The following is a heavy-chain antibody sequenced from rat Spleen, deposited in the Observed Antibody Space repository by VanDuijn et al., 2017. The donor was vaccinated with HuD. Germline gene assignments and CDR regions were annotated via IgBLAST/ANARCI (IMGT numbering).Heavy chain of an antibody. CDR3: ATRHDYFDY. CDR2: ISYDGGST. V-gene: IGHV5-25*01. Sequence: EVQLVESGGGLLQPGRSMKLSCAASGFTFSNYGMAWVRQAPKKGLEWVAYISYDGGSTYYRDSVKGRFTISRDNAKSTLYLQMDSLRSEDTATYYCATRHDYFDYWGPGVMVTVSS. CDR1: GFTFSNYG. J-gene: IGHJ2*01.